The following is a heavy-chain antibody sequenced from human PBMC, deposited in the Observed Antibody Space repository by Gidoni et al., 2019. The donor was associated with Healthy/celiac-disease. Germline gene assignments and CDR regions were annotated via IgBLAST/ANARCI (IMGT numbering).Heavy chain of an antibody. V-gene: IGHV3-15*01. D-gene: IGHD6-13*01. Sequence: EVQLVESGGGLVKPGGSLRLSCAASGFTFSNAWMSWVSQAPGKGLEWVGRIKSKTDGGTTDYAAPVKGRFTISRDDSKNTLYLQMNSLKTEDTAVYYCTTRDRQLVLDAFDIWGQGTMVTVSS. CDR3: TTRDRQLVLDAFDI. CDR1: GFTFSNAW. CDR2: IKSKTDGGTT. J-gene: IGHJ3*02.